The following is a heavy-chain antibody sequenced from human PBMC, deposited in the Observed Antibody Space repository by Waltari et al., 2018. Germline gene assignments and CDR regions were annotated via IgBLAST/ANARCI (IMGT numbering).Heavy chain of an antibody. CDR2: INHSGST. J-gene: IGHJ4*02. CDR1: GGSFSGYY. V-gene: IGHV4-34*01. D-gene: IGHD3-22*01. CDR3: ASGSSVQTEDY. Sequence: QVQLQQWGAGLLKPSETLSLTCAVYGGSFSGYYWSWLRQPPGKGLEGIGEINHSGSTNYNPSLKSRVTRSVDTSKNQCSLKLSAVTAADTAVYYCASGSSVQTEDYWGQGTLVTVSS.